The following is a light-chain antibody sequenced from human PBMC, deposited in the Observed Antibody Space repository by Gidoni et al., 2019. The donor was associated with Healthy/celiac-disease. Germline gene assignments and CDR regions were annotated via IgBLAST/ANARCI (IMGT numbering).Light chain of an antibody. CDR2: GAS. J-gene: IGKJ3*01. CDR3: QQYNNWPPLA. Sequence: ELFMTQSPATLSVSPGERATLSCRASQSVSSNLAWYQQKPGQAPRLLIYGASTRATGIPARFSGSGSGTEFTLTISSLQSEDFAVYYCQQYNNWPPLAFGPGTKVDIK. V-gene: IGKV3-15*01. CDR1: QSVSSN.